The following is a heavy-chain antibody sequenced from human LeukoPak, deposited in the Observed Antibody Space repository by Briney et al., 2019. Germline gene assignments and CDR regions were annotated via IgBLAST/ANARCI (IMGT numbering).Heavy chain of an antibody. CDR1: GGSISSSSYY. Sequence: PSETLSLTCTVSGGSISSSSYYWGWIRQPPGKGLEWIGSIYYSGSTYYNPSLKSRVTISVDTSKNQFSLKLSSVTAADTAVYYCARPLRDWDYDILTGLFDPWGQGTLVTVSS. D-gene: IGHD3-9*01. V-gene: IGHV4-39*01. CDR2: IYYSGST. J-gene: IGHJ5*02. CDR3: ARPLRDWDYDILTGLFDP.